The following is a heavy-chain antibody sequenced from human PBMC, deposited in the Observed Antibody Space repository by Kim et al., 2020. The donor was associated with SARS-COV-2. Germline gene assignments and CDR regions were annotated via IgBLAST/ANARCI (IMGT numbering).Heavy chain of an antibody. CDR2: IKSKTDGGTT. J-gene: IGHJ6*02. Sequence: GGSLRLSCAASGFTFSNAWMSWVRQAPGKGLEWVGRIKSKTDGGTTDYAAPVKGRFTISRDDSKNTLYLQMNSLKTEDTAVYYCTTEVDCSSTSCYMYYYYGMDVWGQGTTVTVSS. D-gene: IGHD2-2*02. CDR1: GFTFSNAW. V-gene: IGHV3-15*01. CDR3: TTEVDCSSTSCYMYYYYGMDV.